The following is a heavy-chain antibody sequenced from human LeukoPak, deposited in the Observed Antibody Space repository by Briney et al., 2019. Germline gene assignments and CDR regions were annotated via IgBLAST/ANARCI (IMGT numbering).Heavy chain of an antibody. V-gene: IGHV4-59*08. Sequence: PETLSLTCTVSGGSISSYYWSWIRQPPGKGLEWIGYIYYSGSTNYNPSLKSRVTISVDTSKNQFSLKLSSVTAADTAVYYCARHLPIYGDYDFDPWGQGTLVTVSS. CDR2: IYYSGST. CDR1: GGSISSYY. D-gene: IGHD4-17*01. J-gene: IGHJ5*02. CDR3: ARHLPIYGDYDFDP.